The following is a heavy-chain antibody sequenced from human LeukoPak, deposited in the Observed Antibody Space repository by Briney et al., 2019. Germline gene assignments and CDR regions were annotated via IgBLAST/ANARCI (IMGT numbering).Heavy chain of an antibody. J-gene: IGHJ6*02. CDR1: GFTFSSYG. CDR2: ISAGGDIT. D-gene: IGHD6-19*01. V-gene: IGHV3-23*01. CDR3: ARDRRYSSGWYNGMDV. Sequence: GGSLRLSCAASGFTFSSYGMHWVRQAPGKGLEWVSAISAGGDITFYSDSVKGRFTISRDNSKNTLYLQMNSLRAEDTAVYYCARDRRYSSGWYNGMDVWGQGTTVTVSS.